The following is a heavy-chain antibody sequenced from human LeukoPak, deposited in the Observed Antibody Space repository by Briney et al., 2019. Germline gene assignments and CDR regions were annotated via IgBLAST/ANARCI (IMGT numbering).Heavy chain of an antibody. V-gene: IGHV3-53*01. D-gene: IGHD4-17*01. CDR3: ARVRTYGDYFDY. Sequence: GSLRLSCAASGFTVSSNYMSWVRQAPGKGLEWVSVIYSGGSTYYADSVKGRFTISRDNSKNTLYLQMNSLRAEDTAVYYCARVRTYGDYFDYWGQGTLVTVSS. J-gene: IGHJ4*02. CDR1: GFTVSSNY. CDR2: IYSGGST.